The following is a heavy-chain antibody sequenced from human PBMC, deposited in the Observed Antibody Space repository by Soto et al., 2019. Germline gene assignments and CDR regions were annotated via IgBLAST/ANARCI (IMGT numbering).Heavy chain of an antibody. Sequence: QVQLQESGPGLVKPSQTLSLTCTVSGGSISSGGYYWSWIRQHPGKVLEWVGYIYYSGSTYYNPSLKSRVNISVDTSKKKYSLKLSSVTAADTAVYYCAREGYSSSWYYFDYWGQGTLVTVSS. V-gene: IGHV4-31*03. CDR2: IYYSGST. CDR1: GGSISSGGYY. J-gene: IGHJ4*02. CDR3: AREGYSSSWYYFDY. D-gene: IGHD6-13*01.